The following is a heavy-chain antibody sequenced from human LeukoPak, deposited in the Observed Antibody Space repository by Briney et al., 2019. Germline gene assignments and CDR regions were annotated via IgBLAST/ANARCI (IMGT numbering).Heavy chain of an antibody. CDR2: IRYDGSNK. CDR3: ARASYNYYDSSGYSHAPGYFQH. CDR1: GFTFSSYG. J-gene: IGHJ1*01. Sequence: PGGSLRLSCAASGFTFSSYGMHWVRQAPGKGLEWVAFIRYDGSNKYYADSVKGRFTISRDNSKSTLYLQMNSLRAEDTAVYYCARASYNYYDSSGYSHAPGYFQHWGQGTLVTVSS. V-gene: IGHV3-30*02. D-gene: IGHD3-22*01.